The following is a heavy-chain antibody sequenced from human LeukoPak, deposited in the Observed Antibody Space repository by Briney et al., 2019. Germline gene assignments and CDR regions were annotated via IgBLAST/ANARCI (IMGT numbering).Heavy chain of an antibody. CDR1: GYTFTSYD. J-gene: IGHJ4*02. CDR2: MNPNSGNT. CDR3: ARGFSTMIVLYY. D-gene: IGHD3-22*01. Sequence: ASVKASCKASGYTFTSYDINWVRQATGQGLEWMGWMNPNSGNTGYAQKFQGRVTMTRNTSISTAYMELSSLRSEDTAVYYCARGFSTMIVLYYWGQGTLVTVSS. V-gene: IGHV1-8*01.